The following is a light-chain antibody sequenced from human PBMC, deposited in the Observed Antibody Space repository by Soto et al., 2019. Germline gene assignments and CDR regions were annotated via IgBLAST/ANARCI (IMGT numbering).Light chain of an antibody. CDR3: AAWDDSLTAGV. Sequence: QSVLTQPPSASGTPGQRVTISCSGSSANIRSNTVNWYQQLPGTAPKLLIYGSSQRPSGVPDRFSGSKSGTSASLAISGLQSEDEADYYCAAWDDSLTAGVFGGGTQLTVL. CDR1: SANIRSNT. V-gene: IGLV1-44*01. J-gene: IGLJ3*02. CDR2: GSS.